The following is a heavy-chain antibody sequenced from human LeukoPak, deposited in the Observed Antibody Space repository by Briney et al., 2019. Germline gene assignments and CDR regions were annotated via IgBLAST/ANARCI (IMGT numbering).Heavy chain of an antibody. V-gene: IGHV4-59*01. CDR3: ARRSDYGDY. Sequence: PSETLSLTCTVSRASISIYYWSWIRQPPGKGLEWIGYIYYSGSTNYNPSLKGRVTMSVDTSKNQFSLRLSSVTAADTAVYYCARRSDYGDYWGQGTLVTVAS. CDR2: IYYSGST. J-gene: IGHJ4*02. CDR1: RASISIYY. D-gene: IGHD3-3*01.